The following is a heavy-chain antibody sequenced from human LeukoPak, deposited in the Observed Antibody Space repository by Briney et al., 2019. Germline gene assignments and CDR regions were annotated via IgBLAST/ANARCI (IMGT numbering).Heavy chain of an antibody. CDR2: ISVDNSAT. D-gene: IGHD2-21*01. CDR3: ARAFTTFVVVIALEY. CDR1: GYMFTNYG. Sequence: GASVKVSCKASGYMFTNYGIGWVRQAPGQGLEWMGWISVDNSATHYAQKFQGRVTLTADTSTGTAFMELRSLRSDDTAVYFCARAFTTFVVVIALEYWGQGSLVTVSS. J-gene: IGHJ4*02. V-gene: IGHV1-18*01.